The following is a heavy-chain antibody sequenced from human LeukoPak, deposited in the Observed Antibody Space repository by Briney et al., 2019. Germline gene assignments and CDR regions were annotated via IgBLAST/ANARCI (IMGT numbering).Heavy chain of an antibody. D-gene: IGHD6-13*01. CDR1: GYTFTSYD. CDR3: ARADSSSWYESLDY. Sequence: ASVKVSCKATGYTFTSYDINWVRQATGQGLEWMGWMNPNSGNTGYAQKFQGRVTMTRDMSTSTVYMELSSLRAEDTAVYYCARADSSSWYESLDYWGQGTLVTVSS. CDR2: MNPNSGNT. V-gene: IGHV1-8*01. J-gene: IGHJ4*02.